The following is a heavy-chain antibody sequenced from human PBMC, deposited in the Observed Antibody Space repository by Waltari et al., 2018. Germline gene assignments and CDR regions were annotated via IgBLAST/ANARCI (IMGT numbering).Heavy chain of an antibody. D-gene: IGHD3-9*01. V-gene: IGHV3-53*02. Sequence: EVQLVETGGGLIQPGGSLRLSCAASGFTVSSNYMSWVRQAPGKGLEWVSVIYSGGSTYYADSVKGRFTISRDNSKNTLYLQMNSLRAEDTAVYYCARGRSLRYFDWLSSWGQGTLVTVSS. CDR3: ARGRSLRYFDWLSS. CDR1: GFTVSSNY. J-gene: IGHJ5*02. CDR2: IYSGGST.